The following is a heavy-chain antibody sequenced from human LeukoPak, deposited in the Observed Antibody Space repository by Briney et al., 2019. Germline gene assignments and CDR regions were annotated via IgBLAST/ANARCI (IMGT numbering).Heavy chain of an antibody. D-gene: IGHD3-10*01. CDR2: ISGSGGST. CDR1: GFTFSSYA. CDR3: VKDRAYGSGNNDY. Sequence: PGGSLRLSCAASGFTFSSYATSWVRQAPGKGLEWVSAISGSGGSTYYADSVKGRFTISRDNSKNTLYLQMNSLRAEDTAIYYCVKDRAYGSGNNDYWGQGTLVTVSS. J-gene: IGHJ4*02. V-gene: IGHV3-23*01.